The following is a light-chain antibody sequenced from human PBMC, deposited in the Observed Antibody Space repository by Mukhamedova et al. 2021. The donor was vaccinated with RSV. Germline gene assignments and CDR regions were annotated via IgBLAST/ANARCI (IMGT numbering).Light chain of an antibody. CDR1: GNNY. J-gene: IGLJ2*01. CDR3: GTWDSSLSAYVV. Sequence: GNNYVSWYQQLPGTAPKLLIYDNNKRPSGIPDRFSGSKSGTSATLGITGLQTGDEADYYCGTWDSSLSAYVVFGGGTKLTVL. V-gene: IGLV1-51*01. CDR2: DNN.